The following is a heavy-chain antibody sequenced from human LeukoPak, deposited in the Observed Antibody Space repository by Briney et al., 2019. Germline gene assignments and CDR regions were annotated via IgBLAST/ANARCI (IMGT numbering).Heavy chain of an antibody. D-gene: IGHD3-9*01. CDR3: ARGTRYFDWLLRNYHYYYYMDV. V-gene: IGHV1-8*01. CDR2: MNPNSGNT. CDR1: GYTFTSYD. Sequence: ASVKVSCKASGYTFTSYDINWVRQATGQGLEWMGWMNPNSGNTGYAQKFQGRVTMIRNTSISAAYMELSSLRSEDTAVYYCARGTRYFDWLLRNYHYYYYMDVWGKGTTVTVSS. J-gene: IGHJ6*03.